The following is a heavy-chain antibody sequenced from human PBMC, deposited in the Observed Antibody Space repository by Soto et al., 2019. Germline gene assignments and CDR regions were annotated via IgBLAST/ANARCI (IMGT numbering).Heavy chain of an antibody. J-gene: IGHJ3*02. Sequence: GGSLRLSCAASGFTFSSYAMHWVRQAPGKGLECVAVISYDGSNKYYADSVKGRFTISRDNSKNTLYLQMNSLRAEDTAVYYCVRGGGRITDAFGIWGQGTMVTV. V-gene: IGHV3-30-3*01. D-gene: IGHD3-10*01. CDR1: GFTFSSYA. CDR3: VRGGGRITDAFGI. CDR2: ISYDGSNK.